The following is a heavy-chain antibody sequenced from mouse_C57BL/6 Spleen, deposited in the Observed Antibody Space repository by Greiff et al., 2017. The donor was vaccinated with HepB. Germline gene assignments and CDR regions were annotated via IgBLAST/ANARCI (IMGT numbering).Heavy chain of an antibody. Sequence: VQLVESGAELVRPGASVTLSCKASGYTFTDYEMHWVKQTPVHGLEWIGAIDPETGGTAYNQKFKGKAILTADKSSSTAYMELRSLTSEDSAVYYCTLYYSNYVGFFAYWGQGTLVTVSA. CDR2: IDPETGGT. D-gene: IGHD2-5*01. J-gene: IGHJ3*01. CDR1: GYTFTDYE. CDR3: TLYYSNYVGFFAY. V-gene: IGHV1-15*01.